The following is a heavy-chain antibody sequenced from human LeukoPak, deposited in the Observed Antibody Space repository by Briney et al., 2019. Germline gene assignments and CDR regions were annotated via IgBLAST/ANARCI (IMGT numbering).Heavy chain of an antibody. CDR1: GFTFSDYY. Sequence: GGSLRLSCAASGFTFSDYYMSGIRQAPGKGLEWVSYISSSNRYTNYADSVKGRFTISRDNAKNSLYLQMSSLGAEDTAIYYCSRDRGGGDIYLEYGGQGTLVTVSS. V-gene: IGHV3-11*06. CDR3: SRDRGGGDIYLEY. D-gene: IGHD2-21*02. CDR2: ISSSNRYT. J-gene: IGHJ4*02.